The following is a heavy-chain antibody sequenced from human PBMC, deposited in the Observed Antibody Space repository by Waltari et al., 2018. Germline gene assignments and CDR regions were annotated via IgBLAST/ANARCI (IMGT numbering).Heavy chain of an antibody. Sequence: QVQLQESGPGLVKPSQTLSLTCTVSGGSISSGSYYWSWIRQPAGKGLEWIGYIYTSGSTNYNPSLKSRVTISVDTSKNQFSLNLSSVTAADTAVYYCARAKQWLPRFDYWGQGTLVTVSS. CDR1: GGSISSGSYY. CDR3: ARAKQWLPRFDY. CDR2: IYTSGST. J-gene: IGHJ4*02. V-gene: IGHV4-61*09. D-gene: IGHD6-19*01.